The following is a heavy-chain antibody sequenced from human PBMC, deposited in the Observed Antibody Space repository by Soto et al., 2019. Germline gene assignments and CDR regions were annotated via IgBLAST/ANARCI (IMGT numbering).Heavy chain of an antibody. CDR1: GYTFTRYG. CDR2: ISAYNGNT. D-gene: IGHD3-22*01. J-gene: IGHJ6*02. CDR3: ARDPVDSNGYYHYYYYGMDV. V-gene: IGHV1-18*01. Sequence: QVQLVQSGAEVKKPGASVKVSCKASGYTFTRYGISWVQQAPGQELEWMGWISAYNGNTKYAQKLQGRVTMTTDTSTGTADMEPRGLRSDATAVYYCARDPVDSNGYYHYYYYGMDVWGQGTTVTVSS.